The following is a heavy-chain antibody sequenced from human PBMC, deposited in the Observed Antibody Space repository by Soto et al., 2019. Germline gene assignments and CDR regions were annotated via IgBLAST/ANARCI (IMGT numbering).Heavy chain of an antibody. J-gene: IGHJ4*02. CDR1: GFPFNDYY. D-gene: IGHD2-21*01. Sequence: QVHLVESGGGLVKPGGSLRLSCATSGFPFNDYYMTWIRQAPGKGLEWLSHISPKSTFRNYADSVKGRFTISRDNTESSLFLQMNSLGVDDTAVYSCVRGGGGGLFEHWGQGVLVTVSS. CDR3: VRGGGGGLFEH. CDR2: ISPKSTFR. V-gene: IGHV3-11*06.